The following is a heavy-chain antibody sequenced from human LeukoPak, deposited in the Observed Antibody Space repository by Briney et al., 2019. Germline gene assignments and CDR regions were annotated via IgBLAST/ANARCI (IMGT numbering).Heavy chain of an antibody. V-gene: IGHV3-49*03. J-gene: IGHJ4*02. CDR3: TRDQTPYY. CDR2: IRSKVYGGTP. CDR1: GITFGDYA. Sequence: GGSLRLSCTASGITFGDYAMSWFRQAPGKGLEWVGFIRSKVYGGTPEYAASVKGRFTISRDDSQGIAYLQMNSLKTEDTAVYYCTRDQTPYYWGQGTLVTVSS.